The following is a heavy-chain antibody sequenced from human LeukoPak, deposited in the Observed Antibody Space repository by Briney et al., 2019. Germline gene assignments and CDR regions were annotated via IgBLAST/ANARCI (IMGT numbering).Heavy chain of an antibody. V-gene: IGHV3-23*01. CDR1: GFTFNNYA. Sequence: TGGSLRLSCAGSGFTFNNYAMSWVRRAPRKGLEWVSTIMIGGDGKHYADSVKGRFTISRDRSESTLYLQMNGLRADDTVVYYCVRAAPRDCSPASCSLFDTWGQGTLVTFSS. D-gene: IGHD2-2*01. CDR3: VRAAPRDCSPASCSLFDT. J-gene: IGHJ4*02. CDR2: IMIGGDGK.